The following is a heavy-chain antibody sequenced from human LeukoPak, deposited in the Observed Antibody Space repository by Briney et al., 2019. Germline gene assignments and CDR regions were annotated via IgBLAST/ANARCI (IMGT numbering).Heavy chain of an antibody. CDR1: GYTFTSYH. V-gene: IGHV1-46*01. J-gene: IGHJ6*03. CDR2: INPSGGTT. CDR3: ARVPQQLVTGYYYYYMDV. Sequence: ASVKVSCKASGYTFTSYHMHWVRQAPGQGLEWMGIINPSGGTTNYAQKFRGRVTMTRDMSTSTVYMELSSLRSEDTAVYYCARVPQQLVTGYYYYYMDVWGKGTTVTISS. D-gene: IGHD6-13*01.